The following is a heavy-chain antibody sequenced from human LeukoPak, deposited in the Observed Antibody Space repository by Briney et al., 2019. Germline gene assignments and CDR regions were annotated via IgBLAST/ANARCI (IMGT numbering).Heavy chain of an antibody. CDR1: GFTFSSYA. CDR2: ISGSGGST. J-gene: IGHJ4*02. D-gene: IGHD3-3*01. CDR3: AKGPDYDFWSGYNDY. Sequence: PGESLKISCAASGFTFSSYAMSWVRQAPGKGLEWVSAISGSGGSTYYADSVKGRFTISRDNSKNTLYLQMNSLRAEDTAVYYCAKGPDYDFWSGYNDYWGQGTLVTVSS. V-gene: IGHV3-23*01.